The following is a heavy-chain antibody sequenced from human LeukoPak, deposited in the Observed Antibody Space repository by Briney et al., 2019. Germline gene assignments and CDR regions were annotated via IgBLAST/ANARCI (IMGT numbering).Heavy chain of an antibody. D-gene: IGHD6-19*01. V-gene: IGHV1-18*04. CDR1: GYTFYTYG. J-gene: IGHJ5*02. Sequence: ASVKVSCKASGYTFYTYGRSWVRQAPGQGLEWMGWISPYSGHANYAQKLQGRVTMTTGTSTNTAYMELRSLRSDDTAMYYCARDPGVYSSGSYAPGWFDPWGQGSLVTVSS. CDR3: ARDPGVYSSGSYAPGWFDP. CDR2: ISPYSGHA.